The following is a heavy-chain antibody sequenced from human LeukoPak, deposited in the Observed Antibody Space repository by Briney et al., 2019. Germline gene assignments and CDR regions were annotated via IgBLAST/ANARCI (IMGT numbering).Heavy chain of an antibody. Sequence: PGGSLRLSCAASGFTFDDYGMSWVRQAPGKGLEWVAVISYDGRTKYYADSVKGRFTISRDNSENTLYLQMNSLRAEDTAVYFCAKREYGDYFESGVDYWGQGTLVTVSS. CDR2: ISYDGRTK. CDR1: GFTFDDYG. J-gene: IGHJ4*02. V-gene: IGHV3-30*18. CDR3: AKREYGDYFESGVDY. D-gene: IGHD4-17*01.